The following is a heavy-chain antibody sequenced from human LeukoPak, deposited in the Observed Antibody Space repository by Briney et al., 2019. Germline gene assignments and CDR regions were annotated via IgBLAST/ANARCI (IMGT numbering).Heavy chain of an antibody. V-gene: IGHV4-59*08. CDR2: ISYSGDT. D-gene: IGHD5-12*01. CDR1: GGSISSYY. J-gene: IGHJ4*02. CDR3: ARHRLRENFDY. Sequence: SETLSLTCAVSGGSISSYYWSWIRQPPGKGLEYIGYISYSGDTNYNPSLKSRVTISVDTSKNQFSLKLSSVTAADTAVYYCARHRLRENFDYWGQGTLVTVSS.